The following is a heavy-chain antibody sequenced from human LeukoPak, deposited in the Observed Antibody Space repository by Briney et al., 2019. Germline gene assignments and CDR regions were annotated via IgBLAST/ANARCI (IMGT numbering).Heavy chain of an antibody. J-gene: IGHJ4*02. V-gene: IGHV4-34*01. Sequence: PSETLSLTCAVYGGSFSGYYWSWIRQPPGKGLEWIGEINHSGSTNYNPSLKSRVTISVDTSKNQFSLKLSSVTAADTAVYYCARGIDYYDFWSGIDYWGQGTLATVSS. CDR2: INHSGST. CDR3: ARGIDYYDFWSGIDY. CDR1: GGSFSGYY. D-gene: IGHD3-3*01.